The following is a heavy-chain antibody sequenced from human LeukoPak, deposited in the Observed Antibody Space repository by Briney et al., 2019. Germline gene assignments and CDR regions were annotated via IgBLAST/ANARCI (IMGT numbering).Heavy chain of an antibody. CDR1: GFTFSNYA. J-gene: IGHJ4*02. Sequence: GVSLRLSCAASGFTFSNYAMSWVRQAPGKGLEWVSGISGSGGDTYYADSVKGRFTISRDNSKNTLYLQMNSLRAEDTAVYYCAKDRSCTNNICHCDFDYWGQGTLVTVSS. D-gene: IGHD2-8*01. CDR3: AKDRSCTNNICHCDFDY. V-gene: IGHV3-23*01. CDR2: ISGSGGDT.